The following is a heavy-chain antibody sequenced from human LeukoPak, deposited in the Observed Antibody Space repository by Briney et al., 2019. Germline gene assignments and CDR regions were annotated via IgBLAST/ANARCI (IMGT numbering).Heavy chain of an antibody. J-gene: IGHJ4*02. D-gene: IGHD2-2*01. CDR3: ARMPGY. V-gene: IGHV4-59*01. Sequence: SETLSLTCNVSGGSISSYYWSWIRQPPGKGLEWIGYFHFSGSTNYNPSLKSRVTISVDTSKNQFSLKLGSVTTADTAVYYCARMPGYWGQGTLVTVSS. CDR1: GGSISSYY. CDR2: FHFSGST.